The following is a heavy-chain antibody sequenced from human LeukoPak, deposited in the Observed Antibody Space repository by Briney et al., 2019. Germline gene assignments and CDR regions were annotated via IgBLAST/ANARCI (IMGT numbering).Heavy chain of an antibody. J-gene: IGHJ4*02. CDR2: ISSSGSTI. D-gene: IGHD2/OR15-2a*01. V-gene: IGHV3-48*04. CDR3: ARETFGFRIDY. CDR1: GFTFSTYG. Sequence: PGGSLRLSCAASGFTFSTYGMHWVRQAPGKGLEWVSYISSSGSTIYYADSVKGRFTISRDNAKNSLYLQMNSLRAEDTAVYYCARETFGFRIDYWGQGTLVTVSS.